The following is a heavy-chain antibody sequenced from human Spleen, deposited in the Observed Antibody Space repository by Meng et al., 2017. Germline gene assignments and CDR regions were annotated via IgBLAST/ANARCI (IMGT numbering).Heavy chain of an antibody. CDR3: ARAEQWLAD. Sequence: QVDLQQSGPGLVKPSQTLSLTCVVSGDSVSSNSAAWNWVRQSPSRGLEWLGRTYYKSKWYTDYALSVKGRITINPDTSKNLFSLHLNSVTPEDAAVYFCARAEQWLADWGQGTLVTVSS. V-gene: IGHV6-1*01. CDR2: TYYKSKWYT. J-gene: IGHJ4*02. CDR1: GDSVSSNSAA. D-gene: IGHD6-19*01.